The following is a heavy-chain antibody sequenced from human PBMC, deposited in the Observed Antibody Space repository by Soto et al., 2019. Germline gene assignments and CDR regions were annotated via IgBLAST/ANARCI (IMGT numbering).Heavy chain of an antibody. CDR2: IKKDGTEK. J-gene: IGHJ6*02. Sequence: GGSLRLSCAATGFTLSDYWMTWVRQAPGKGLEWVANIKKDGTEKNYVDSVKGRFTISRDNAKNSLYLEMNSLRADDSAVYYCARVCCTGGICYNHYGMDVWGQGTTVTVSS. CDR1: GFTLSDYW. D-gene: IGHD2-8*02. CDR3: ARVCCTGGICYNHYGMDV. V-gene: IGHV3-7*03.